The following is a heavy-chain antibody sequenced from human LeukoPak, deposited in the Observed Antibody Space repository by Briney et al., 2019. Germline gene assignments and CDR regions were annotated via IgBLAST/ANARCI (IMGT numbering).Heavy chain of an antibody. CDR1: GYTFTSYG. CDR2: ISAYNGNT. Sequence: ASVKVSCTASGYTFTSYGISWVRQAPGQGLEWMGWISAYNGNTNYAQKLQGRVTMTTDTSTSTAYMELRSLRSDDTAVYYCARGTGQRYCSSTSCLLLYGMDVWGQGTTVTVSS. J-gene: IGHJ6*02. CDR3: ARGTGQRYCSSTSCLLLYGMDV. D-gene: IGHD2-2*01. V-gene: IGHV1-18*01.